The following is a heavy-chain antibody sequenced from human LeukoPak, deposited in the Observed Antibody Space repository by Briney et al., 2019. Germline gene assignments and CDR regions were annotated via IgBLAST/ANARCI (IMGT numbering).Heavy chain of an antibody. J-gene: IGHJ4*02. Sequence: GGPLRLSCTVSGFTFSKYWMRWVRQAPGKGLEWVASIDKDGSEKRYVDSVKGRFTISRDNARNAVYLQMTSLGAEDTAVYYCATYPQYFGAPGTDYWGQGALVTVSS. CDR1: GFTFSKYW. D-gene: IGHD3-10*01. CDR2: IDKDGSEK. V-gene: IGHV3-7*01. CDR3: ATYPQYFGAPGTDY.